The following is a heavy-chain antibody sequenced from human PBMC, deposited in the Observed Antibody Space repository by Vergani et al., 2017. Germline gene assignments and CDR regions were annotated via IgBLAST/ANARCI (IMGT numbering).Heavy chain of an antibody. CDR3: AKVGRSEVAGTFGAFDI. J-gene: IGHJ3*02. CDR2: LSASDRRT. V-gene: IGHV3-23*04. Sequence: VEAGGDLVQPGGSLRLSCAASGFTFIMHAMSWVRQAPGKGLEWVSTLSASDRRTHYADSVKGRFTISRDISKNTLFLHMNSLRPEDTAVYYCAKVGRSEVAGTFGAFDIWGQGTMVTVSS. D-gene: IGHD6-19*01. CDR1: GFTFIMHA.